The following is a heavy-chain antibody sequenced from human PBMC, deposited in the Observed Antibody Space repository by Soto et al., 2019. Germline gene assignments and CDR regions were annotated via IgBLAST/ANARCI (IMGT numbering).Heavy chain of an antibody. CDR1: GGTFSSYS. CDR3: ARGGTLKPFDP. V-gene: IGHV1-69*12. CDR2: ITPLYGTK. J-gene: IGHJ5*02. Sequence: QVQLVQSGPEVKEPGSSVKVSCKTSGGTFSSYSLNWVRQAPGQGREWMGVITPLYGTKNYAQRFRGRVTFAADESTSTVFMELTRAKSDDTAVYFCARGGTLKPFDPWGQGTLVTVSS. D-gene: IGHD3-16*01.